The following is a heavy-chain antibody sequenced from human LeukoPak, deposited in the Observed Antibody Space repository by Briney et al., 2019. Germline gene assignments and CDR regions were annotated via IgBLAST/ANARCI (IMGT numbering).Heavy chain of an antibody. D-gene: IGHD3-22*01. J-gene: IGHJ6*03. CDR3: AREIHSTGYYYAGGYMDV. CDR2: FSSGDTNI. CDR1: GFNFSDYY. Sequence: GGSLRLSCAASGFNFSDYYMSWVRQAPGRGLEWISFFSSGDTNIKYADSVKGRFTISRDNAKNSLYPQINSLRAEDTAVYFCAREIHSTGYYYAGGYMDVWGEGTTVIVSS. V-gene: IGHV3-11*04.